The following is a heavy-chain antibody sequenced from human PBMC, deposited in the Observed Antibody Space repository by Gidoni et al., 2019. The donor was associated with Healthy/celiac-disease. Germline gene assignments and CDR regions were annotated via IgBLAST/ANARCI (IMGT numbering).Heavy chain of an antibody. CDR2: IYYSGST. J-gene: IGHJ4*02. Sequence: GPGLVKPSETLSLTCTVSGGSISSYYWSWIRQPPGKGLEWIGYIYYSGSTNYNPSLKSRVTISVDTSKNQFSLKLSSVTAADTAVYYCARVYYDSSGYPEPHFDYWGQGTLVTVSS. CDR3: ARVYYDSSGYPEPHFDY. D-gene: IGHD3-22*01. CDR1: GGSISSYY. V-gene: IGHV4-59*01.